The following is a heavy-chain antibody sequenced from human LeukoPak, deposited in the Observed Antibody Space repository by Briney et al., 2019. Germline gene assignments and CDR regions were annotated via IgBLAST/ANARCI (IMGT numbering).Heavy chain of an antibody. Sequence: SETLSLTCAVYGGXFSGYYCSWIRQPPGKGLEWIGEINHSGSTNYNPSLKSRVTISVDTSKNQFPLKLSSVTAADTAVYYCARTDYGDYGARHPYWYFDLWGRGTLVTVSS. J-gene: IGHJ2*01. CDR3: ARTDYGDYGARHPYWYFDL. V-gene: IGHV4-34*01. CDR2: INHSGST. CDR1: GGXFSGYY. D-gene: IGHD4-17*01.